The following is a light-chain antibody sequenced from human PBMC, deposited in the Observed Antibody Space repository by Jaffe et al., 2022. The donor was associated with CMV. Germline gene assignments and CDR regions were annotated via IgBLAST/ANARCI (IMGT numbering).Light chain of an antibody. CDR1: QSVTSNF. CDR3: QQYGRSLLT. V-gene: IGKV3-20*01. CDR2: HTS. Sequence: EIVLTQSPATLSLSPGERASLSCRASQSVTSNFLAWYQQKPGQAPRLLMYHTSSRATGIPDRFSGSGSETDFTLTISRLEPEDFAVYYCQQYGRSLLTFGGGTKVEIK. J-gene: IGKJ4*01.